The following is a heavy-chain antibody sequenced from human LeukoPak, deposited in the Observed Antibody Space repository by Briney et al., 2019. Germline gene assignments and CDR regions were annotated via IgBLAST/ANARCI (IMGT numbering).Heavy chain of an antibody. CDR3: ARDHGSGSPPYGMDV. J-gene: IGHJ6*02. V-gene: IGHV3-33*01. Sequence: PGGSLRLSCAASGFTFSYHGMQWVRQAPGKGLEWVADIWYDGSNKYYADSVKGRFTISRDNSKSTLYLQMNSLRTEETAVYYCARDHGSGSPPYGMDVWGQGTTVTVSS. D-gene: IGHD6-19*01. CDR1: GFTFSYHG. CDR2: IWYDGSNK.